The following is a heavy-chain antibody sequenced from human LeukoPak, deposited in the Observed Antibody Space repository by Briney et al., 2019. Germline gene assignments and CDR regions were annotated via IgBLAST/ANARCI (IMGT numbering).Heavy chain of an antibody. J-gene: IGHJ4*02. D-gene: IGHD2-15*01. Sequence: SETLSLTCTVSGGSISSGDYYWSWLRQPRGKGLEWFGYIYYSGSTYYNPSLKSRVTISVDTSKNQFSLKLSSVTAADTAVYYCARVDPKWYYFDYWGQGTLVTVSS. CDR2: IYYSGST. CDR3: ARVDPKWYYFDY. V-gene: IGHV4-30-4*01. CDR1: GGSISSGDYY.